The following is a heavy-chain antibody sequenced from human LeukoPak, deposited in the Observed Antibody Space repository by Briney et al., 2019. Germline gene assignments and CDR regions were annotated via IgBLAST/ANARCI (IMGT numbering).Heavy chain of an antibody. CDR2: TSHDENNK. CDR3: AKDVFGGIDY. CDR1: GFTFSSNP. Sequence: GGSLRLSCAASGFTFSSNPMHWVRQAPGKGLEWVAVTSHDENNKYYADSVKGRFTISRDNSKNTLYLQMYSLRLEDTAVYYCAKDVFGGIDYWGQGTLVTVSS. J-gene: IGHJ4*02. V-gene: IGHV3-30-3*01. D-gene: IGHD3-10*01.